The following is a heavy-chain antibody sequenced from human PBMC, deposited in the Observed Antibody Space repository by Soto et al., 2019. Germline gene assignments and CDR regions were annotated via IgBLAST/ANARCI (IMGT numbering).Heavy chain of an antibody. CDR3: ARESGGATATLDYYYFYMDV. CDR2: INPNSGVT. J-gene: IGHJ6*03. Sequence: QVQLVQSGAEVKKPGASVTVSCRSSGDTFNDYYIHWVRQAPGQGLEWMGWINPNSGVTKYAQKLQGWVSMTRDTSSRTVYMQLSRLRSDDTAVYYCARESGGATATLDYYYFYMDVWGTGTTVTVSS. D-gene: IGHD5-12*01. CDR1: GDTFNDYY. V-gene: IGHV1-2*04.